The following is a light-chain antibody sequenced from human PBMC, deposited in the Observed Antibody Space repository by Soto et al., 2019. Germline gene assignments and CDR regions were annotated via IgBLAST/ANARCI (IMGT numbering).Light chain of an antibody. CDR2: WAS. V-gene: IGKV4-1*01. CDR1: QNVLYSSNDKNY. J-gene: IGKJ3*01. Sequence: DIVMTQSPDSLAVSLGGRATINCKSSQNVLYSSNDKNYLAWYQQKPGQPPKLLIYWASTRESGVPDRFIGSGSGTDFTLTISSLQAEDVAVYYCQQYFSTPFTFGPGTKVHIK. CDR3: QQYFSTPFT.